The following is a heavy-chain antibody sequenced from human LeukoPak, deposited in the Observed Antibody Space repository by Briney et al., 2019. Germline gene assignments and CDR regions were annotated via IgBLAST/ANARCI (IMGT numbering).Heavy chain of an antibody. D-gene: IGHD3-16*02. CDR1: GYIFTSYG. CDR2: ISVYNGNT. Sequence: ASVKFSCKASGYIFTSYGITWVRQAPGQGLEWMGRISVYNGNTDYAQRFQGRVTMTTDTSTNTAYMELRSLRSDDTAVYYCARDYDYVWGSHRHTLAYWGQGTLVTVSS. V-gene: IGHV1-18*04. J-gene: IGHJ4*02. CDR3: ARDYDYVWGSHRHTLAY.